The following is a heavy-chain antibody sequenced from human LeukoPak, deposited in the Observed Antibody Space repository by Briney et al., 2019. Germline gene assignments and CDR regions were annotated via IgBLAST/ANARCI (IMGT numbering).Heavy chain of an antibody. CDR2: ISSDNSTT. J-gene: IGHJ5*02. V-gene: IGHV3-11*01. CDR1: GFTFSDYY. Sequence: GGSLRLSCVVSGFTFSDYYMSWIRQAPGKGLEWISYISSDNSTTYYADSVKGRFTVSRDNARDSLYLQMNSLRAEDTAVYYCARQGYCSRGSCYWSGWFDPWGQGTLVAVSS. D-gene: IGHD2-15*01. CDR3: ARQGYCSRGSCYWSGWFDP.